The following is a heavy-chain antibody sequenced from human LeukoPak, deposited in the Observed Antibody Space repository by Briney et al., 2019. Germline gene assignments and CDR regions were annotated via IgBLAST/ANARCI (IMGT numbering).Heavy chain of an antibody. CDR1: GGSISSYY. D-gene: IGHD3-10*01. V-gene: IGHV4-59*08. J-gene: IGHJ4*02. CDR2: MYYSGNT. CDR3: ARRNYGSGTYDY. Sequence: SETLSLTCTVSGGSISSYYWSWIRQPPGKGLERIGHMYYSGNTDYNPSLKSRVTISIDTSKNQFSLKLSSVTAADTAVYYCARRNYGSGTYDYWGQGTLVTVSS.